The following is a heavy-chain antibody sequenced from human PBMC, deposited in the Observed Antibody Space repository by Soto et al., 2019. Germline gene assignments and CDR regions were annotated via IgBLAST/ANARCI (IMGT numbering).Heavy chain of an antibody. CDR2: IYYSGRT. CDR3: ARDLGGLSYSSGSYNGLEV. CDR1: GGSLSSRGYY. Sequence: SETLSLTCTVSGGSLSSRGYYGGWIRQHPVKGLEWIGYIYYSGRTYYNPSLRSRVTMSVDTSKNQFSLKLRSVTAADTAVYYCARDLGGLSYSSGSYNGLEVWGQGTTATVS. V-gene: IGHV4-31*03. D-gene: IGHD3-10*01. J-gene: IGHJ6*02.